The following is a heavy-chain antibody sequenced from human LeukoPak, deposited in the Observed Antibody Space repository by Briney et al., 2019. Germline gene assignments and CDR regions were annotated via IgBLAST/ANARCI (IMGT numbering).Heavy chain of an antibody. Sequence: GGSLRLSCAASGFTFSSYAMSWVRQAPGKGLEWVSGIIGSGDTTYYANSVKGRFTISRDNSKSTLYLQMNSLRAEDTAVYYCAKEGGNDYGDYGGIFDYWGQGTLVTVSS. CDR3: AKEGGNDYGDYGGIFDY. J-gene: IGHJ4*02. D-gene: IGHD4-17*01. V-gene: IGHV3-23*01. CDR1: GFTFSSYA. CDR2: IIGSGDTT.